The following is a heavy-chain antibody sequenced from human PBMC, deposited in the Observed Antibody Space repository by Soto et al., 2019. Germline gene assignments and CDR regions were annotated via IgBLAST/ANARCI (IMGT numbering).Heavy chain of an antibody. Sequence: QVQLLQSGAEVKKPGSSVKVYCKASGGTFSSYAISWVRQAPGQGLEWMGGIIPISGTANYAQKFQGRVTITADESTSTAYMELSSLRSEDTAVYDCARSQGSSTSLEIYYYYYYGMDVWGQGTTVTVSS. J-gene: IGHJ6*02. CDR2: IIPISGTA. V-gene: IGHV1-69*01. CDR3: ARSQGSSTSLEIYYYYYYGMDV. D-gene: IGHD2-2*01. CDR1: GGTFSSYA.